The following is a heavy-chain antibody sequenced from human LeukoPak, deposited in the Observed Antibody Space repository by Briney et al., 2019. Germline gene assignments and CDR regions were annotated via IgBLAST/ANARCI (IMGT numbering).Heavy chain of an antibody. CDR1: GGSITSYY. CDR2: IYITGST. CDR3: ARDSGTTGEVKFDP. D-gene: IGHD3-10*01. J-gene: IGHJ5*02. Sequence: SETLSLTCTVSGGSITSYYGSWIRQSAGKGLEWIGRIYITGSTTYNPSLKSRVTMSLDTSKNQFSLKLSSVTAADTAVYYCARDSGTTGEVKFDPWGQGTLVTVSS. V-gene: IGHV4-4*07.